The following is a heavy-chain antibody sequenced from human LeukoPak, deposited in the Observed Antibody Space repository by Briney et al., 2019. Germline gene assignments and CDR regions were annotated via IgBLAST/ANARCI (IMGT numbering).Heavy chain of an antibody. CDR3: AKPYSGSYYFDY. V-gene: IGHV3-23*01. Sequence: GGSLRLSCAASGFTFSSYAMSWVRQAPGKGLEWASGISGSGGSTYYADSVKGRFTISRDNSKNKVYLQMSSLRAEDTAVYYCAKPYSGSYYFDYWGQGTLVTVSS. D-gene: IGHD1-26*01. CDR2: ISGSGGST. CDR1: GFTFSSYA. J-gene: IGHJ4*02.